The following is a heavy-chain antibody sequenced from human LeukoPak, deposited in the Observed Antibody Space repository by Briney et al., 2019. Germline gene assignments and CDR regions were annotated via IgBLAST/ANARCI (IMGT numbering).Heavy chain of an antibody. CDR3: AKGDDSSGKGTFDY. Sequence: PGRSLRLSCAASGFTFDDYAMHWVRQAPGKGLEWVSGISWNSGSIGYADSVKGRFTISRDNAKNSLYLQMNSLRAEDTALYYCAKGDDSSGKGTFDYWGQGTLVTVSS. D-gene: IGHD3-22*01. CDR1: GFTFDDYA. J-gene: IGHJ4*02. V-gene: IGHV3-9*01. CDR2: ISWNSGSI.